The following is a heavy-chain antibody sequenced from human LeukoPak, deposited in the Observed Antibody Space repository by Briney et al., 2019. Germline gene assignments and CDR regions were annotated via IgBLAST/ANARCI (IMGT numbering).Heavy chain of an antibody. CDR1: GFTFDDYA. D-gene: IGHD3-3*02. V-gene: IGHV3-9*01. J-gene: IGHJ4*02. CDR3: AKDISLAGYYFDY. CDR2: ISWNSGSI. Sequence: GGSLRLSCAASGFTFDDYAMHWVRQAPGKGLEWGSGISWNSGSIGYADSVKGRFTISRDNAKNSLYLQMNSLRAEDTALYYCAKDISLAGYYFDYWGQGTLVTVSS.